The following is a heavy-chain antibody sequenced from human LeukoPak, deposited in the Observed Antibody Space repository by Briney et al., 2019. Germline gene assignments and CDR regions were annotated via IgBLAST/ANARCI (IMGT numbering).Heavy chain of an antibody. D-gene: IGHD2-21*01. CDR2: IRYDGSNK. CDR1: GFTFSSYG. J-gene: IGHJ4*02. CDR3: AKDGGWNCVGDCYQYYFDY. V-gene: IGHV3-30*02. Sequence: GGSLRLSCAASGFTFSSYGMHWVRHAPGKGLEWVAFIRYDGSNKYYADSVKGRFTISRDNSKNTLYLQMNSLRAEDTAVYYCAKDGGWNCVGDCYQYYFDYWGQGTLVTVSS.